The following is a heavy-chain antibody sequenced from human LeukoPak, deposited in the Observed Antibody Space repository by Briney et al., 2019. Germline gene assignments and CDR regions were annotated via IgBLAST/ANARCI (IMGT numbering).Heavy chain of an antibody. CDR3: ARDLNWETY. CDR1: GFTFSNSW. D-gene: IGHD7-27*01. CDR2: INQYGSQI. J-gene: IGHJ4*02. Sequence: GGSLRLSCAASGFTFSNSWMSWVRQAPGRGLEWVASINQYGSQIHYVDSVKGRFTISRDNAKNSLFLEMTSLRVEDTAVYYCARDLNWETYWGQGTLVSVSS. V-gene: IGHV3-7*01.